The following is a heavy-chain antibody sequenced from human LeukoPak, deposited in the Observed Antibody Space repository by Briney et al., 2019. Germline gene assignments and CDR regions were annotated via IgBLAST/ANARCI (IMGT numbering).Heavy chain of an antibody. V-gene: IGHV3-48*02. Sequence: PGGSLRLSCAASGFTFSSYSMNWVRQAPGKGLEWVSYISSSSSTIYYADSVKGRFTISRDNAKNSLYLQMNSLRDEVTAVYYCARVLKSYGYLIDYWGQGTLVTVSS. CDR3: ARVLKSYGYLIDY. D-gene: IGHD5-18*01. J-gene: IGHJ4*02. CDR1: GFTFSSYS. CDR2: ISSSSSTI.